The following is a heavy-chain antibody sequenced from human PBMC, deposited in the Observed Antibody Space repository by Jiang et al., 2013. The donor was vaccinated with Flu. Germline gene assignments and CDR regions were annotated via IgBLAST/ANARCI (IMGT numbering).Heavy chain of an antibody. CDR1: GFSLSTSGVG. J-gene: IGHJ3*02. D-gene: IGHD1-1*01. V-gene: IGHV2-5*02. CDR2: IYWDDDK. CDR3: AHRDTAEYATQLFDI. Sequence: KPTQTLTLTCTFSGFSLSTSGVGVGWIRQPPGKALEWLALIYWDDDKRYSPSLKSRLTITKDTSKSQVVLTMTNMDPVDTATYYCAHRDTAEYATQLFDIWGQGTMVTVSS.